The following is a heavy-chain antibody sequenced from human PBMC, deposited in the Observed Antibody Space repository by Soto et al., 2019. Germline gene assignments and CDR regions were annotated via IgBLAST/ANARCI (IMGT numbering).Heavy chain of an antibody. Sequence: EVQLVESGGGLVKAGESLRVSCAASGFTFSNAWMSWVRQAPGRGLEWVGRIKSKTNGGTTDYAAPVKGRFSISRDDSKNTLYLQMNSMKPEDTAIYYCTTDDPINRNLGQGTLVTVSS. J-gene: IGHJ4*02. CDR3: TTDDPINRN. CDR1: GFTFSNAW. V-gene: IGHV3-15*01. CDR2: IKSKTNGGTT.